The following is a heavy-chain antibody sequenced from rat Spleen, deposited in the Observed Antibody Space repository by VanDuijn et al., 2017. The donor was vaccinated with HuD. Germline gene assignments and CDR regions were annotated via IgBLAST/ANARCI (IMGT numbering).Heavy chain of an antibody. CDR1: GFTFSDYY. CDR2: ISYEGSST. J-gene: IGHJ2*01. CDR3: TMDLY. Sequence: EVQLVESGGGLVQPGRSLKLSCAASGFTFSDYYMAWVRQAPKKGLEWVASISYEGSSTYYGDSVKGRFTISRDNAKSTLYLQINTLRSEDTATYYCTMDLYWGQGVMVTVSS. V-gene: IGHV5-22*01. D-gene: IGHD2-5*01.